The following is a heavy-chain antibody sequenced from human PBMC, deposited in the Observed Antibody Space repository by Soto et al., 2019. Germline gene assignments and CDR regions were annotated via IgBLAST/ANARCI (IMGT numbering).Heavy chain of an antibody. V-gene: IGHV3-33*03. D-gene: IGHD2-15*01. J-gene: IGHJ4*02. CDR2: LWYDGNRK. CDR1: GFSINDFG. CDR3: AKENTPPYFDS. Sequence: GGSLRLSCAASGFSINDFGIHWVRQAPGKGLEWVSHLWYDGNRKNYADSVKGRFTVSRDSSKNTIYLHMDSLRVEDTAVYYCAKENTPPYFDSWGQGALVTVSS.